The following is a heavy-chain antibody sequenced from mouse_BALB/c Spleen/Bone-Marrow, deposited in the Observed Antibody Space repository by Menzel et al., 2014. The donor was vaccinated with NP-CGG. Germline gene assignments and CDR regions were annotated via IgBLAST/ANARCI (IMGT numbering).Heavy chain of an antibody. J-gene: IGHJ4*01. CDR1: GYTFTSYW. V-gene: IGHV1S81*02. CDR3: ARGLYGAMDY. CDR2: INPRSGRT. Sequence: QVQLQQPGAELVKPGASVKLSCKASGYTFTSYWMYWVIQRPGQGLEWIGEINPRSGRTNYNEKFKSRATLTVDKSSGTAYMQLSSLTSEDSAVYYCARGLYGAMDYWGQGTSVTVSS. D-gene: IGHD1-1*01.